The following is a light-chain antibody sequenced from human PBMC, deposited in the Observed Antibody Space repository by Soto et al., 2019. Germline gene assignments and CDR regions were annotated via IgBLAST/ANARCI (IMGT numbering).Light chain of an antibody. CDR3: SSYTSKRSII. J-gene: IGLJ2*01. V-gene: IGLV2-14*01. CDR2: EVR. Sequence: QSVLTQPASVSGSPGQSITISCAGTMRDVGAYNLVSWYQQHPGRAPQLIIYEVRNRPSGISFRSSGSKSGNTASLTISGLQAEDEADYYCSSYTSKRSIIFGGGTKATVL. CDR1: MRDVGAYNL.